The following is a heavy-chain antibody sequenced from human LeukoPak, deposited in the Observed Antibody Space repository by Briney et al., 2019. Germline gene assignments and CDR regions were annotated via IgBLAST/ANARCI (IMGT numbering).Heavy chain of an antibody. CDR2: ISAYGNT. D-gene: IGHD2-15*01. CDR3: SRGIIGYYFDY. V-gene: IGHV1-18*01. CDR1: GYTFTIYG. J-gene: IGHJ4*02. Sequence: ASVKVSCKTSGYTFTIYGISWVRQAPGQGLEWMGLISAYGNTNYAQNLQGRVTMTTDTSTSTAYMELRSLRSDDTAVYYCSRGIIGYYFDYWGQGTLVTVSS.